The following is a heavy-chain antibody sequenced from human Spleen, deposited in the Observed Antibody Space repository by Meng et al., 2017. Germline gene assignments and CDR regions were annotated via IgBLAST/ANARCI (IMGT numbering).Heavy chain of an antibody. CDR3: ASKIVVAGNALFD. D-gene: IGHD6-19*01. CDR1: GFTFNSYA. CDR2: ISGSGGST. J-gene: IGHJ4*01. Sequence: GESLKISCAASGFTFNSYAMNWVRQAPGKGLEWVSTISGSGGSTYYADSVKGRFTISRDNSKNTLYLQMNSLRAEDTAVYYCASKIVVAGNALFDWGQGNPV. V-gene: IGHV3-23*01.